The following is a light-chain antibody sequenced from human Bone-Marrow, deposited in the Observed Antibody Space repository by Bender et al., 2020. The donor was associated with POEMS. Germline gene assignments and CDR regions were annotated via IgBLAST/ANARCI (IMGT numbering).Light chain of an antibody. J-gene: IGLJ1*01. V-gene: IGLV2-23*01. Sequence: QSALTQPASVSGSPGQSITISCTGSDVGNYNLVSWYQQHPGKAPKLMIYAGTERPSGVSNRFSGSKSGNTASLTISGLQAEDEADYYCCSYAGSGSYVFGTGTKVTVL. CDR1: SDVGNYNL. CDR2: AGT. CDR3: CSYAGSGSYV.